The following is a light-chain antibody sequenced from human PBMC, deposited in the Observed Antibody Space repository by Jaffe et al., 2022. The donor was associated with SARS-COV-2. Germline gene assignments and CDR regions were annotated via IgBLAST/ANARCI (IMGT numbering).Light chain of an antibody. CDR2: DAS. Sequence: EIVLTQSPATLSLSPGERATLSCRASQSVGTYLAWYQQKPGQAPRLLIYDASNRATGIPARFSGSGSGTDFTLTISSLEPEDSAVYYCQQRRNWPPLSFGGGTKVEIK. CDR1: QSVGTY. CDR3: QQRRNWPPLS. J-gene: IGKJ4*01. V-gene: IGKV3-11*01.